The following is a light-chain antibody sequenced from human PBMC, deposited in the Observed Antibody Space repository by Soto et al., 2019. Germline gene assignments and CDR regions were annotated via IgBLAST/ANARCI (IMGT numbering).Light chain of an antibody. J-gene: IGKJ2*01. CDR1: QSVSDN. CDR3: QQYNDWPPLYT. V-gene: IGKV3-15*01. Sequence: DIVMTQSPATLSVSPGERATLSCWASQSVSDNLAWYQQKPGQAPRLLIYGASTRATDIPARFSGSGSETEFTLTISSLQSEDFAVYYCQQYNDWPPLYTFGQGTKLEIK. CDR2: GAS.